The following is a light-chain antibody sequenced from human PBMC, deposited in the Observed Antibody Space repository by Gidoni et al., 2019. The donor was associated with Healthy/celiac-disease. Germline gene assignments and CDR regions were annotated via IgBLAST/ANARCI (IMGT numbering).Light chain of an antibody. CDR3: QQSYSSPYT. J-gene: IGKJ2*01. CDR1: QSISGY. CDR2: AAS. V-gene: IGKV1-39*01. Sequence: DIQMTQSPSSLSASVGDRVTITCRASQSISGYLNWYQQSPGKAPKVLIYAASNLQGGVPSRFSGSGAGTDFTLTISSLQPEDFATYYCQQSYSSPYTFGQGTKLEIK.